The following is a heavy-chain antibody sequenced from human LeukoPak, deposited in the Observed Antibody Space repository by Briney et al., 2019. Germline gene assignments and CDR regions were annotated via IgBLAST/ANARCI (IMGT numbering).Heavy chain of an antibody. D-gene: IGHD2-15*01. J-gene: IGHJ6*03. CDR2: IYYSGST. V-gene: IGHV4-39*07. Sequence: SETLSLTCTVSGGSISSYYWSWIRQPPGKGLEWIGSIYYSGSTYYNPSLKSRVTISVDTSKNQFSPKLSSVTAADTAVYYCAGAVVVVAATFHYYYYMDVWGKGTTVTVSS. CDR3: AGAVVVVAATFHYYYYMDV. CDR1: GGSISSYY.